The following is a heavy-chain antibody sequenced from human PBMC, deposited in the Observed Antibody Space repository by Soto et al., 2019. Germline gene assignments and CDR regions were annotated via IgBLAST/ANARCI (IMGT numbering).Heavy chain of an antibody. J-gene: IGHJ5*02. Sequence: HPGGSLRLSCAASGFTFSSYSMNWVRQAPGKGLEWVSYISSSSSTIYYADSVKGRFTISRDNAKNSLYLQMNSLRDEDTAVYYCARDPRWSSSPGWFDPWGQGTLVTVSS. V-gene: IGHV3-48*02. CDR1: GFTFSSYS. CDR3: ARDPRWSSSPGWFDP. D-gene: IGHD6-13*01. CDR2: ISSSSSTI.